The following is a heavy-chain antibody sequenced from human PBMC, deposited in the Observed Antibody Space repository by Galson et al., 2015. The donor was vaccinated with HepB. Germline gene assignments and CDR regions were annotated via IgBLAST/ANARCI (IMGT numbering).Heavy chain of an antibody. J-gene: IGHJ4*02. D-gene: IGHD6-13*01. CDR3: VKLVSRYNYLDS. CDR2: VSSDGSGA. CDR1: GFSFSSYA. Sequence: SLRLSCPAYGFSFSSYAMHWAPQAPGKRLGYVSAVSSDGSGAFFADSVKGRFTISRDNSKNTLYLRMNSLGAGDSAVYYCVKLVSRYNYLDSWGQGTLVTVSS. V-gene: IGHV3-64D*08.